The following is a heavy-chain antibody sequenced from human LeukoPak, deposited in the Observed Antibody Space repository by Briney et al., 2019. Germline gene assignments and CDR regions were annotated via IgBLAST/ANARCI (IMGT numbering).Heavy chain of an antibody. Sequence: GGSLRLSCAASGFTFSSYGMHWVRQAPGKGLEYVSAISTNGGNTYYANSVKGRFTISRDNSKNTLYLQMGSLRPEDMAVYYCAREPTTYGSGSSFDYWGQGTLVTVSS. CDR2: ISTNGGNT. CDR3: AREPTTYGSGSSFDY. J-gene: IGHJ4*02. V-gene: IGHV3-64*01. D-gene: IGHD3-10*01. CDR1: GFTFSSYG.